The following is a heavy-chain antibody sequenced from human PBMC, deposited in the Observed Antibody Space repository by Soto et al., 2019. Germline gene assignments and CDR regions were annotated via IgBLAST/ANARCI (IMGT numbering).Heavy chain of an antibody. V-gene: IGHV3-23*01. CDR3: ARDQPTKTTYYYTGYSYYYMDV. J-gene: IGHJ6*03. D-gene: IGHD3-3*01. Sequence: GGSLRLSCAASGFTFSSYAMSWVRQAPGKGLEWVSAISGSGGSTYYADSVKGRFTISRDNAKNSLYLQMNSLRAEDTALYHCARDQPTKTTYYYTGYSYYYMDVWGKGTTVTVSS. CDR2: ISGSGGST. CDR1: GFTFSSYA.